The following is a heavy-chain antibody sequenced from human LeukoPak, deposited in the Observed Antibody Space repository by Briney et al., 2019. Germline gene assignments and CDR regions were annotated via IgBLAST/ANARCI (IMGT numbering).Heavy chain of an antibody. Sequence: SETLSLTCTVSGGSISSYYWSWIRQPPGKGLEWIGRIHTTGSTNYNPSLKSRVTMSVDTSKNQFSLKLSSVTAADTAVYYCARDWYYYGSGSYYFDYWGQGTLVTVSS. D-gene: IGHD3-10*01. J-gene: IGHJ4*02. CDR1: GGSISSYY. CDR2: IHTTGST. V-gene: IGHV4-4*07. CDR3: ARDWYYYGSGSYYFDY.